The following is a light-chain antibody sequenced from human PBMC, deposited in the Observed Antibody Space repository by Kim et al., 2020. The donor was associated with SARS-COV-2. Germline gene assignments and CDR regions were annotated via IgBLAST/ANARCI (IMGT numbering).Light chain of an antibody. CDR2: CGS. CDR1: HSVRNNY. V-gene: IGKV3-20*01. CDR3: QQDGNSPGIT. J-gene: IGKJ5*01. Sequence: SPGESTTHTCRASHSVRNNYLSWYQQNPRQAPRLLLFCGSRRAHAIPDKVSGSGAGKEFILPISRLRPEDFAVYYCQQDGNSPGITFGQGTRLEIK.